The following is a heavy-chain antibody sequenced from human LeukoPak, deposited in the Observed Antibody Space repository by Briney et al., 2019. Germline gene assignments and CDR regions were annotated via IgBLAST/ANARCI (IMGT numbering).Heavy chain of an antibody. V-gene: IGHV1-46*01. CDR2: INPSDGST. CDR1: GYTFTSYY. D-gene: IGHD2-8*01. CDR3: ARATYCTNGVCPPGIAAAAPYYYYMDV. Sequence: ASVNVPCKASGYTFTSYYIHWVRQAPGQGLDWTGIINPSDGSTSYTQKFLGRVTMTRDTSTSTVYMELSSLRSEDTAVYYCARATYCTNGVCPPGIAAAAPYYYYMDVWGKGTTVTVSS. J-gene: IGHJ6*03.